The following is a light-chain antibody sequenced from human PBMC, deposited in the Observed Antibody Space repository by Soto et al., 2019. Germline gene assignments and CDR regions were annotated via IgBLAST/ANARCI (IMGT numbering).Light chain of an antibody. Sequence: QSVLTQPPSVSGAPGQRVTISCTGSSSNIGAGYEVHWYQQLPGMAPKLLIFANTNRPSGVADRFSGSQSGTSASLAITGLQAEDEADYYCAGWNASVWVFGGGTKVTVL. CDR1: SSNIGAGYE. J-gene: IGLJ3*02. CDR2: ANT. CDR3: AGWNASVWV. V-gene: IGLV1-40*01.